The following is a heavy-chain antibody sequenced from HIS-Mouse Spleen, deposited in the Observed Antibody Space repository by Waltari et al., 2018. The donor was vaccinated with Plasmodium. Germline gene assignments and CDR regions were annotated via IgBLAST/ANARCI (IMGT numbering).Heavy chain of an antibody. V-gene: IGHV4-34*01. CDR3: ASSGSGSYYY. D-gene: IGHD3-10*01. CDR2: INHSGST. J-gene: IGHJ4*02. CDR1: GGSFSGYY. Sequence: QVQLQQWGAGLLKPSETLSLTCAVYGGSFSGYYWSWIRQPPGKGLEWIGEINHSGSTNYNPSLKSRVTISVDTSKNQFSLKLSSVTAADTAVYYCASSGSGSYYYWGQGTLVTVSP.